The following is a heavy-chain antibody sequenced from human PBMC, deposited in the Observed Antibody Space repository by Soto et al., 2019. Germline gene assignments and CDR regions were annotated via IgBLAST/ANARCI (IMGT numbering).Heavy chain of an antibody. D-gene: IGHD6-13*01. J-gene: IGHJ5*02. V-gene: IGHV4-31*03. CDR3: VRGGIAGNWFDP. CDR1: GGSITSGGFY. CDR2: IFHSGST. Sequence: SETLSLTCSVSGGSITSGGFYWSWIRQHPEKGLEWIAYIFHSGSTDYNPSLKGRIIISADTSKNQFSLKLTSVTAADTAVYYCVRGGIAGNWFDPWGQGTLVTVSS.